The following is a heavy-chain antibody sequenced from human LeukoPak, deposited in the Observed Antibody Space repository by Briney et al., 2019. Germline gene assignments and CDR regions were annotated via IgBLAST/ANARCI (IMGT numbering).Heavy chain of an antibody. CDR3: ATSTTSFDY. Sequence: GGSLRLSCAASGFAFDTYGLTWARQAPGKGLEWVSSISGSGYSTYYADSVKGRFTIPRDNSKNTLYLQMNSLRAEDTAIYYCATSTTSFDYWGQGTLVTVSS. V-gene: IGHV3-23*01. CDR1: GFAFDTYG. CDR2: ISGSGYST. J-gene: IGHJ4*02.